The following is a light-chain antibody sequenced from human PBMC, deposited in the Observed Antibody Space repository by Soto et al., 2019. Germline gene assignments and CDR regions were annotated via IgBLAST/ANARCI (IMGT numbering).Light chain of an antibody. Sequence: QSALTQPRSVSGSPGQSITIPCNGTSSDVGSYNLVSWYQQYPGEVPKLIIYDVFKRPSGVPDRFSGSKSGNTASLTIFGLQGEDEADFYCSSYAGSFIWLFGGGTKLTVL. CDR1: SSDVGSYNL. J-gene: IGLJ3*02. CDR3: SSYAGSFIWL. CDR2: DVF. V-gene: IGLV2-11*01.